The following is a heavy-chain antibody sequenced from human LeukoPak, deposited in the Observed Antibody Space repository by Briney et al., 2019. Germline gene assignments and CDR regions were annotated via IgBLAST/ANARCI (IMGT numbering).Heavy chain of an antibody. Sequence: PSETLSLTCTVSGGSISSYYWSWIRQPPGKGLEWIGSITYTGNTYYKPSLKSRVTISVDTSKTQLSLKLSSVTAADAAVYYCARLSSGSFDLWGLGTMVTVSS. V-gene: IGHV4-39*01. CDR1: GGSISSYY. CDR3: ARLSSGSFDL. J-gene: IGHJ3*01. D-gene: IGHD3-10*01. CDR2: ITYTGNT.